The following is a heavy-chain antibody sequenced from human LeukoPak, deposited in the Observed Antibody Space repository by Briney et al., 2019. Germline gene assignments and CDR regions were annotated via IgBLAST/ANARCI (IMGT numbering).Heavy chain of an antibody. Sequence: GGSLRLSCAASGFTFSSYAMSWVRQAPGKGLEWVSYISSSGSTIYYADSVKGRFTISRDNAKNSLYLQMNSLRAEDTAVYYCARMGARGFVEWLDYFDYWGQGTLVSVSS. CDR1: GFTFSSYA. CDR3: ARMGARGFVEWLDYFDY. D-gene: IGHD3-3*01. V-gene: IGHV3-48*04. J-gene: IGHJ4*02. CDR2: ISSSGSTI.